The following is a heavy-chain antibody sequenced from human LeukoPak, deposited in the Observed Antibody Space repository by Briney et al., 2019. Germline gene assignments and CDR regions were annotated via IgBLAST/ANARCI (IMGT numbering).Heavy chain of an antibody. Sequence: SETLSLTCTVSGGSISRCSNSWGWIRQPPGKGLEWIGTIYYSGRTYYNPSLKRRVTISVDTSKNQFSLKLSSVTAADRAVYYYASGYKYVDSFDLWGQGTLVTVSS. V-gene: IGHV4-39*01. J-gene: IGHJ5*02. CDR2: IYYSGRT. D-gene: IGHD5-24*01. CDR1: GGSISRCSNS. CDR3: ASGYKYVDSFDL.